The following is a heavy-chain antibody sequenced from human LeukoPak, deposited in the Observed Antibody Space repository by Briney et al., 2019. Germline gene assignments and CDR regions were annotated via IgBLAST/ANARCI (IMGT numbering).Heavy chain of an antibody. D-gene: IGHD2-15*01. CDR3: ARWLGYCSGGSCLEANWFDP. Sequence: ASVKVSCKASGYTFTSYGISWVRQAPGQGLEWMGWISAYNGNTNYAQKLQGRVTMTTDTSTSTAYMELRSLRSDDTAAYYCARWLGYCSGGSCLEANWFDPWGQGTLVTVSS. V-gene: IGHV1-18*04. CDR1: GYTFTSYG. CDR2: ISAYNGNT. J-gene: IGHJ5*02.